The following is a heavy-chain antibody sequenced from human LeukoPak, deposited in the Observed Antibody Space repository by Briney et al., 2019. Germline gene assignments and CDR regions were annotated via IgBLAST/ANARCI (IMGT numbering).Heavy chain of an antibody. Sequence: PGGSLRLSCAASGFTFSSYDMHWVRQATGKGLEWVSAIGTAGDTYYPGSVKGRFTISRDNSKNTLYLQMNSLRAEDTAVYYCARNKHDYGDYGRAFDIWGQGTMVTVSS. CDR1: GFTFSSYD. D-gene: IGHD4-17*01. V-gene: IGHV3-13*01. J-gene: IGHJ3*02. CDR2: IGTAGDT. CDR3: ARNKHDYGDYGRAFDI.